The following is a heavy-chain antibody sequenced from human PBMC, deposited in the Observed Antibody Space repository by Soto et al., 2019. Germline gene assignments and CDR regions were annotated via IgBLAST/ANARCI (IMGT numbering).Heavy chain of an antibody. D-gene: IGHD3-22*01. Sequence: GGSLRLSCAASGFTFSSYWRHWVRQVPGKGLVWVSRINSEGTGTIYADSVKGRFTISRDNAKNTLYLQMNSLRAEDTAVYYCVRDYDSSGYNSDYWGQGTPVTVSS. V-gene: IGHV3-74*01. CDR2: INSEGTGT. CDR3: VRDYDSSGYNSDY. J-gene: IGHJ4*02. CDR1: GFTFSSYW.